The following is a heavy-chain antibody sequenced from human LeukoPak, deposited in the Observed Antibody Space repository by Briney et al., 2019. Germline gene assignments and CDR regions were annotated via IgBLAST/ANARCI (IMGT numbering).Heavy chain of an antibody. D-gene: IGHD6-13*01. J-gene: IGHJ6*02. CDR1: GDSVSSNSAA. CDR3: ARDGIAADNYYYYGMDV. V-gene: IGHV6-1*01. CDR2: TYYRSKWYN. Sequence: SQTLSLTCAISGDSVSSNSAAWNWIRQSPSRGLEWLGRTYYRSKWYNDYAVSVKSRITINPDTSKNQFSLQLNSVTPEGTAVYYCARDGIAADNYYYYGMDVWGQGTTVTVSS.